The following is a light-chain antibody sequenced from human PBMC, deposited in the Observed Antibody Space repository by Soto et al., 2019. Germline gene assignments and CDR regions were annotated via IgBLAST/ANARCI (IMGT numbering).Light chain of an antibody. J-gene: IGLJ1*01. CDR2: DVS. Sequence: QSSLTKPPSVYGSHGQSVAISYPGTGSDVGTYNRVSWYQQPPGTAPKLMIYDVSDRPSGVPDRFSGSKSGNTASLTISGLQAEDEADYYCSSYTSSSTYVFGTGTKVTVL. CDR3: SSYTSSSTYV. CDR1: GSDVGTYNR. V-gene: IGLV2-18*02.